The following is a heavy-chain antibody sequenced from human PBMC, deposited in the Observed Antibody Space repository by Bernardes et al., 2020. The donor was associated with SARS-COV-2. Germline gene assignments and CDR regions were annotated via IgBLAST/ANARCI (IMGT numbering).Heavy chain of an antibody. Sequence: GGSLRLSCAASGFTFSSYSMNWVRQAPGKGLEWVSSISSSSSYIYYADSVKGRFTISRDNAKNSLYLQMNSLRAEDTAVYYCARDATYYDFWSGSRGEYFDYWGQGTLVTVSS. V-gene: IGHV3-21*01. J-gene: IGHJ4*02. CDR1: GFTFSSYS. D-gene: IGHD3-3*01. CDR3: ARDATYYDFWSGSRGEYFDY. CDR2: ISSSSSYI.